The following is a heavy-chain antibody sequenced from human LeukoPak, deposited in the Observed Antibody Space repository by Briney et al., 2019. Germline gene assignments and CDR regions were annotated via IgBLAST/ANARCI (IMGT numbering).Heavy chain of an antibody. CDR2: IQSDGSNK. J-gene: IGHJ4*02. Sequence: GGSLRLSCAGPGFSFSSYGMHWVRQAPGKGLEWMAFIQSDGSNKYYADSVKGRFTISRDNSKNTLYLQMNSLRDENSAVYDFARIVDSAWGERGYWGEETLVTVSS. CDR3: ARIVDSAWGERGY. CDR1: GFSFSSYG. V-gene: IGHV3-30*02. D-gene: IGHD6-19*01.